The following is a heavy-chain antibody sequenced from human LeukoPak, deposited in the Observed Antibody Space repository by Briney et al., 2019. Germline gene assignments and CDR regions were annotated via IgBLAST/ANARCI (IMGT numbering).Heavy chain of an antibody. CDR1: GFTVSSNY. CDR3: ARDSPYYYYGMDV. J-gene: IGHJ6*02. Sequence: PGGSLRLSCTASGFTVSSNYMSWVRQAPGKGLEWVSVIYSGGSTYYADSVKGRFTISRHNSKNTLYLQMNSLRAEDTAVYYCARDSPYYYYGMDVWGQGTTVTVSS. V-gene: IGHV3-53*04. CDR2: IYSGGST.